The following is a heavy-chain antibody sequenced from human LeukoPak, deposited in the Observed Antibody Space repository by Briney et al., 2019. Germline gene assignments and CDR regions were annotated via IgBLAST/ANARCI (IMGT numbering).Heavy chain of an antibody. V-gene: IGHV3-53*01. CDR1: GFNVRSNY. J-gene: IGHJ4*02. Sequence: GGSLRLSCAVSGFNVRSNYMNWVRQAPGKGLEWVSVLHSGGDTYYADSVRGRFTISRDNSENMLFLQMNGLRADDSAIYYCARGKVCYYYDYWGQGTLVTVSS. CDR2: LHSGGDT. CDR3: ARGKVCYYYDY. D-gene: IGHD2-15*01.